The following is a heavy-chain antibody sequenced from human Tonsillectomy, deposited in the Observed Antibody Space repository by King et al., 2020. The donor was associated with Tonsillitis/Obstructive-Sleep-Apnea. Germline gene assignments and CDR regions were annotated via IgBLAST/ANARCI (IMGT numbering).Heavy chain of an antibody. CDR2: IHPYTVVT. CDR1: GYNFNTFY. CDR3: TRRLNDYGDYLPWFDP. J-gene: IGHJ5*02. Sequence: QLVQSGAEVKKPGASVKVSCEASGYNFNTFYIHWVRQAPGQGLEWMGVIHPYTVVTTYARQFQGRVTMTTDTSASTVYMELNSLISEDTAMYFCTRRLNDYGDYLPWFDPWGQGTLVTVYS. D-gene: IGHD4-17*01. V-gene: IGHV1-46*02.